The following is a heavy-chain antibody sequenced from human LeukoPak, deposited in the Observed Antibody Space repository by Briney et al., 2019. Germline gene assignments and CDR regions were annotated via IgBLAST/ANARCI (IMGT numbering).Heavy chain of an antibody. CDR3: ARVGGTNYYYYGMDV. CDR2: IYYSGST. CDR1: GGSISNYY. Sequence: PSETLSLTCTVSGGSISNYYWSWIRQPPGKGLEWIGYIYYSGSTNYNPSLKSRVTISVDTSKNQFSLKLSSVTAADTAVYYCARVGGTNYYYYGMDVWGQGTTVSVSS. J-gene: IGHJ6*02. D-gene: IGHD1-26*01. V-gene: IGHV4-59*01.